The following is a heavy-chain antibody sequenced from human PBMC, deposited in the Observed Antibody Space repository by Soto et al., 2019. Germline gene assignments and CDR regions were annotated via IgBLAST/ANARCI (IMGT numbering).Heavy chain of an antibody. D-gene: IGHD2-15*01. J-gene: IGHJ4*02. CDR2: INHSGST. V-gene: IGHV4-34*01. CDR1: GGSFSGYY. Sequence: SETLSLTCAVYGGSFSGYYWSWIRQPPGKGLEWIGEINHSGSTNYNPSLKSRVTISVDTSKNQFSLKLSSVTAADTAVYYCARGRSGYCSGGSCYSADYWGQGTLVTVSS. CDR3: ARGRSGYCSGGSCYSADY.